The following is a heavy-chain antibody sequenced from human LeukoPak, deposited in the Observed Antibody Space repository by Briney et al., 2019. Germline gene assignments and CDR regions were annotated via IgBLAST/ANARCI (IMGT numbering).Heavy chain of an antibody. Sequence: RGSLRLSCAASGFIFSTYAMHWVRQAPGKGLEYVSSIDNNGGSTYYADSVKGRFTISRDNSKNTLYLQMGSLRAEDMAVYHCARANVHGSGSLRPYDFWGQGTLVTVSS. D-gene: IGHD3-10*01. J-gene: IGHJ4*02. CDR3: ARANVHGSGSLRPYDF. V-gene: IGHV3-64*02. CDR2: IDNNGGST. CDR1: GFIFSTYA.